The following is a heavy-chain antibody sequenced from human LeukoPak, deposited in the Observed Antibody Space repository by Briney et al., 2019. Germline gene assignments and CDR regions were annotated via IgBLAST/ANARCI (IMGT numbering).Heavy chain of an antibody. D-gene: IGHD3-16*01. J-gene: IGHJ5*02. CDR2: IVHSGRT. Sequence: PSETLSLTCTVSGYSISSGYYWGWIRQPPGKGLEGIGSIVHSGRTYYNPYLKSRVTISVDTSKNQFALKLDSVTAADTAVYYCAREGDCRQRMCFSSELDQWGQGTLVTVSS. CDR1: GYSISSGYY. V-gene: IGHV4-38-2*02. CDR3: AREGDCRQRMCFSSELDQ.